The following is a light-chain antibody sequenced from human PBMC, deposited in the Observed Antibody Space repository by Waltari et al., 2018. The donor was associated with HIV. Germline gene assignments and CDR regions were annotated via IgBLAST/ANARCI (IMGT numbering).Light chain of an antibody. V-gene: IGLV1-44*01. CDR3: AAWDDSLNGNV. CDR1: SSNIGTNT. J-gene: IGLJ1*01. CDR2: TNN. Sequence: QSVLTQPPSASETPGQRVTISCFGSSSNIGTNTVNWYQQLPGTAPKLLIYTNNQRPSGVPDRFSGSKSGTSASLAISGLQSEDEADYYCAAWDDSLNGNVFGPGTKVTVL.